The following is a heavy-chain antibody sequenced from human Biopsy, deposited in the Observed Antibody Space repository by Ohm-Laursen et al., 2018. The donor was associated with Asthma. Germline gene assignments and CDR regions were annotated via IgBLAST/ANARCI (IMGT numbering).Heavy chain of an antibody. CDR3: ARLIPGNSDY. CDR2: ISSSSSPI. V-gene: IGHV3-48*01. J-gene: IGHJ4*02. D-gene: IGHD2-21*01. Sequence: RLSCTASGITLSSFSMNWVRQAPGRGLEWVSYISSSSSPIYYADSVKGRFTISRDNAKNSLFLQMNSLRAEDTAVYYCARLIPGNSDYWGQGTLVTVSS. CDR1: GITLSSFS.